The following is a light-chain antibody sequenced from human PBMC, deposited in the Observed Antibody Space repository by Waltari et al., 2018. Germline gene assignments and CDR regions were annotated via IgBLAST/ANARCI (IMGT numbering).Light chain of an antibody. CDR2: RDN. V-gene: IGLV1-44*01. Sequence: QSVLTQPPSASGTPGQRVIIPCSGSGPNLGLHTVHWYRQVPGTAPELLIHRDNQRPSGVPDRFSGSKSGTSASLAISGLQSEDEADYYCAGWDDSLNGVFGGGTKLTVL. CDR1: GPNLGLHT. J-gene: IGLJ3*02. CDR3: AGWDDSLNGV.